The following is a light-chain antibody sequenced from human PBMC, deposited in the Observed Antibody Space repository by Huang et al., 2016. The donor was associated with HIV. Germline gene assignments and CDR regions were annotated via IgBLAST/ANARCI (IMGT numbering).Light chain of an antibody. J-gene: IGKJ4*01. CDR1: QSVGSY. CDR3: QQRSSWPLT. V-gene: IGKV3-11*01. Sequence: EVVLTQSPSILSLSLGETGTLSCKASQSVGSYVAWYQQRPAQSPRLLLYDTSNRAAGIPNRFSGSGSGTDFTLTISGLESEDLGFYYCQQRSSWPLTFGGRTKVA. CDR2: DTS.